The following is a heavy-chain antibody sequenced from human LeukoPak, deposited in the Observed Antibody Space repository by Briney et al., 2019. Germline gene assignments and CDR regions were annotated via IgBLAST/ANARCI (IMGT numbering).Heavy chain of an antibody. CDR3: ARGFPLGYCSGGSCYVFDYYYMDV. J-gene: IGHJ6*03. D-gene: IGHD2-15*01. CDR2: MNPNSGNT. Sequence: ASVKVSCKASGYTFTSYDINWVRQATGQGLEWMGWMNPNSGNTGYAQKFQGRVTMTRNTSISTPYMELSSLRSEDTAVYYCARGFPLGYCSGGSCYVFDYYYMDVWGKGTTVTVSS. V-gene: IGHV1-8*01. CDR1: GYTFTSYD.